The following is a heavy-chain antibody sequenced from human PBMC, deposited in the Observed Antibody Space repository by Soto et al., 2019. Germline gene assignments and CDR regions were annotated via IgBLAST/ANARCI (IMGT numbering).Heavy chain of an antibody. J-gene: IGHJ4*02. V-gene: IGHV2-5*01. CDR3: AHYDSSGYFSHFDS. CDR1: GFSLTTTGVG. D-gene: IGHD3-22*01. Sequence: QIALQESGPTVVKPTQTLTLTCTFSGFSLTTTGVGVGWIRHAPGKALEWLAMVYWNDERRYSPSLKSRCTITQDTSKNQVVLTMTYMDPLDTATYFCAHYDSSGYFSHFDSWGQGTLVTVSS. CDR2: VYWNDER.